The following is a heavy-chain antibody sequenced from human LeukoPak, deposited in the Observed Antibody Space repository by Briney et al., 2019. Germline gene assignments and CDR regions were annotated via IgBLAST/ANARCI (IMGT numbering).Heavy chain of an antibody. CDR2: ISWNSGSI. Sequence: PGGSLRLSCAASGFTFDDYAMHWVRQAPGKGLEWVSSISWNSGSIGYADSVKGRFTISRDNAKNSLYLQMNSLRAEDTALYYCAKDSSGYYAVFDYWGQGTLVTVSS. J-gene: IGHJ4*02. CDR1: GFTFDDYA. CDR3: AKDSSGYYAVFDY. D-gene: IGHD3-22*01. V-gene: IGHV3-9*01.